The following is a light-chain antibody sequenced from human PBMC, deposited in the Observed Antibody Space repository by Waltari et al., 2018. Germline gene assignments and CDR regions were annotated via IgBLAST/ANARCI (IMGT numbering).Light chain of an antibody. CDR2: RAS. Sequence: EIVITQSPATLSLSPGESATLSCRASQSVTNNLAWYQQKPGQAPRLLIYRASTRATSIPARISGSGSGTEFTLTISSLQSEDFAFYYCQQYNNWPLTFGGGTKVEIK. CDR3: QQYNNWPLT. J-gene: IGKJ4*01. V-gene: IGKV3-15*01. CDR1: QSVTNN.